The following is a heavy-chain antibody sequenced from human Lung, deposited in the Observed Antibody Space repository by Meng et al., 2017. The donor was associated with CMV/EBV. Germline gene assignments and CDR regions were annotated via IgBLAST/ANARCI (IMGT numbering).Heavy chain of an antibody. J-gene: IGHJ6*02. CDR1: GFTFSSYS. CDR3: ARDVSPRSSAYFAIYYFYALDV. Sequence: GEXXKISCAASGFTFSSYSMNWVRQAPGKGLEWVSSISSSGTYIYYADSVKGRFTISRDNAQNSLYLQMNSLRAEDTVVYYCARDVSPRSSAYFAIYYFYALDVXGQGXTVTVSS. CDR2: ISSSGTYI. V-gene: IGHV3-21*01. D-gene: IGHD2-21*01.